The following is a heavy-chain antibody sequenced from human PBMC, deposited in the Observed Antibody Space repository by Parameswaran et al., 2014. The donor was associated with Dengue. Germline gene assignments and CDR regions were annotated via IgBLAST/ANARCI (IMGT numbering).Heavy chain of an antibody. CDR2: ISGSGGST. V-gene: IGHV3-23*01. D-gene: IGHD3-10*01. CDR3: AKGSSWFRELYSDYYYYMDV. Sequence: RWIRQPPGKGLEWVSAISGSGGSTYYADSVKGRFTISRDNSKNTLYLQMNSLRAEDTAVYYCAKGSSWFRELYSDYYYYMDVWGQGTTVTVSS. J-gene: IGHJ6*03.